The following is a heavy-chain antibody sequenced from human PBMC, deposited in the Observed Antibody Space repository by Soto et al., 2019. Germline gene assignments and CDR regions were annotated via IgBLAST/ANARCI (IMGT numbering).Heavy chain of an antibody. CDR1: GGTFSSSA. CDR3: ARDNDRLQLGGNYYYILDV. CDR2: IIPLFRTP. J-gene: IGHJ6*02. Sequence: QVQLVQSGAEMKEPGSSVKVSCKTSGGTFSSSAISWLRQAPGQGLERMGGIIPLFRTPDYAQKFQGSVKIAADKTTSTDYMELSSMRSEDTAVYYCARDNDRLQLGGNYYYILDVWGQGTTITVSS. D-gene: IGHD1-1*01. V-gene: IGHV1-69*14.